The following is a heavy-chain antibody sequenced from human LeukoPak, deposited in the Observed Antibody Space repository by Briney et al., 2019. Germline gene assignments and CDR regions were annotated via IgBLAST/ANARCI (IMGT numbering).Heavy chain of an antibody. Sequence: GGSLSLTCAASGFTFSSYAMSWVRQAPGKGLEWVSAISGSGGSTYYADSVKGRFTISRDNSKNTLYLQMNSLRAEDTAVYYCAKDLRPVLFDPWGQGTLVTVSS. V-gene: IGHV3-23*01. CDR2: ISGSGGST. CDR3: AKDLRPVLFDP. CDR1: GFTFSSYA. D-gene: IGHD4-17*01. J-gene: IGHJ5*02.